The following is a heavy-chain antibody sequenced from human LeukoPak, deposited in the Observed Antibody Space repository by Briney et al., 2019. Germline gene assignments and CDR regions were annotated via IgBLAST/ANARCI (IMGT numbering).Heavy chain of an antibody. CDR2: IYYSGST. J-gene: IGHJ6*03. CDR1: GGSICSYY. D-gene: IGHD5-18*01. Sequence: SETLSLTCTVSGGSICSYYWSWIRQPPGKGLEWIGYIYYSGSTNYNPSLKSRVTISVDTSKNQFSLKLTSVTAADTAVYYCARTTEGGYTYGYFYYYYMDVWGKGTTVTISS. V-gene: IGHV4-59*01. CDR3: ARTTEGGYTYGYFYYYYMDV.